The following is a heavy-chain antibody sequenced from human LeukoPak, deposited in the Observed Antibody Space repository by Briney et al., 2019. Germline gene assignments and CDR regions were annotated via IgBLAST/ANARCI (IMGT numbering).Heavy chain of an antibody. D-gene: IGHD2-2*01. Sequence: GGSLRLSCAGSGFTFSSYAMTWVRQAPGKGLEWVAAISGSGDSTYYADSVKGRFTISRDNSKNTLYLQMNSLRPEDTAVYYCATRGYCSGTSCYAPQPWGQGTLVTVSS. CDR2: ISGSGDST. J-gene: IGHJ5*02. CDR3: ATRGYCSGTSCYAPQP. V-gene: IGHV3-23*01. CDR1: GFTFSSYA.